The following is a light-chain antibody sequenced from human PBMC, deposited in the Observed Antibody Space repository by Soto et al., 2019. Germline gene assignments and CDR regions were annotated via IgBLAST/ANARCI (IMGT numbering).Light chain of an antibody. CDR2: EVN. V-gene: IGLV2-8*01. J-gene: IGLJ1*01. CDR3: TSHAGTINFPYI. CDR1: SSDVGAYNY. Sequence: QSALTQPPSASGSPGQSVTISCTGTSSDVGAYNYVPWYQHHPGKAPKLLVYEVNKRPSGVPDRFSGSKSGNTASLTVSGLQAEDEADYYCTSHAGTINFPYIFGTGTKLTVL.